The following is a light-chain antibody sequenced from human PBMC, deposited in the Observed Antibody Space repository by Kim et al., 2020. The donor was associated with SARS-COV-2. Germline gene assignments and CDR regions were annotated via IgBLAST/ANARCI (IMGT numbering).Light chain of an antibody. Sequence: VSPGQTANVTCSGDTLGDKSISWYQQRPGQSPVLVIYQDSRRPSGIPERFSGSNSKNTATLTISGTQAVDEADYFCQAWDSSTGVFGTGTKVTVL. CDR3: QAWDSSTGV. J-gene: IGLJ1*01. CDR2: QDS. V-gene: IGLV3-1*01. CDR1: TLGDKS.